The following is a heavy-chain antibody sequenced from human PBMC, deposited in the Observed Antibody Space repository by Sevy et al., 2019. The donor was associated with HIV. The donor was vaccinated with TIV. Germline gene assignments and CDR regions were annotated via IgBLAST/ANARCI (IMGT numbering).Heavy chain of an antibody. Sequence: GGSLRLSCAASGFTFSSYWMSCVRQAPGKGLEWVANIKQDGSEKYYVDSVKGRFTISRDNAKNSLYLQMNSLRAEDTAVYYCARVVEGYDFWSGYSTKGWFDPWGQGTLVTVSS. CDR1: GFTFSSYW. CDR2: IKQDGSEK. CDR3: ARVVEGYDFWSGYSTKGWFDP. J-gene: IGHJ5*02. V-gene: IGHV3-7*01. D-gene: IGHD3-3*01.